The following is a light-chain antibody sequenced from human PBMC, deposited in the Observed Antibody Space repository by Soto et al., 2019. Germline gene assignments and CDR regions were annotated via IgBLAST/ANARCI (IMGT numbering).Light chain of an antibody. CDR3: KQYNDWPLT. CDR1: QSVSAN. CDR2: GAS. Sequence: EIVMTQSPASVSFSPGERATLSCRASQSVSANLAWYQQKFGQAPRLLIYGASTRATGIAARFSGSGSGTEFTLTISSLQSEDFAVYYCKQYNDWPLTFGGGTKVEIX. V-gene: IGKV3D-15*01. J-gene: IGKJ4*01.